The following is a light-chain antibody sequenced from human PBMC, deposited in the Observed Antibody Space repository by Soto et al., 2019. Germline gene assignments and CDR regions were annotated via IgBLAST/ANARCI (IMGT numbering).Light chain of an antibody. J-gene: IGKJ2*01. CDR2: LGF. CDR3: MQALLTPYT. CDR1: QSLLHSNGNIF. Sequence: DIVMTQSPLSLPVTPGEPASISCRSSQSLLHSNGNIFLDWYLQRPGQSPQLLIYLGFNRASGVPDRVSGSVAGTDFTLKISRVEAEDVGVYYCMQALLTPYTFGQGTKLEIK. V-gene: IGKV2-28*01.